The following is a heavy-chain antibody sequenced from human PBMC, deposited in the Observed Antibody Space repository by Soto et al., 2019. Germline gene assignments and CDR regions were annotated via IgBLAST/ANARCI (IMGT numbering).Heavy chain of an antibody. CDR3: ARDLGPHDIVLMVYAALAFDI. Sequence: GGSLRLSCAASGFTFSSYSMNWVRQAPGKGQEWESYISSSSSTIYYADSVKGRFTISRDNAKNSLYLQRNSLRAEDTAVYYFARDLGPHDIVLMVYAALAFDIWGQGTMVTVSS. CDR1: GFTFSSYS. CDR2: ISSSSSTI. D-gene: IGHD2-8*01. J-gene: IGHJ3*02. V-gene: IGHV3-48*04.